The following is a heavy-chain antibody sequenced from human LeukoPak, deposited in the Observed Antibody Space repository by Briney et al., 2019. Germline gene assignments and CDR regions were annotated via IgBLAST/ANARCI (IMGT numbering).Heavy chain of an antibody. Sequence: GASVKVSCKASGGTFSSYAISWVRQAPGQGLEWMGRIIPILGIANYAQRFQGRVTITADKSSSTAYMELSSLRSEDTAVYYCARRAEYSIPYGMDVWGQGTTVTVSS. V-gene: IGHV1-69*04. CDR3: ARRAEYSIPYGMDV. CDR2: IIPILGIA. CDR1: GGTFSSYA. J-gene: IGHJ6*02. D-gene: IGHD6-6*01.